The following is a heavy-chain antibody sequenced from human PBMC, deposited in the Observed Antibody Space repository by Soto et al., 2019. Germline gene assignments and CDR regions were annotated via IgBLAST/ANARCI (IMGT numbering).Heavy chain of an antibody. J-gene: IGHJ4*01. CDR1: GITLTYAW. Sequence: GGSLRLSCTASGITLTYAWMSWVRHVPGKGLNWVGRMKSKRDGGTTDYGSSFEGRFTISRDDSKSTVFLQMNGLKGDDTAVYYCTTGFYWGQGTPVTVSS. V-gene: IGHV3-15*01. CDR3: TTGFY. CDR2: MKSKRDGGTT.